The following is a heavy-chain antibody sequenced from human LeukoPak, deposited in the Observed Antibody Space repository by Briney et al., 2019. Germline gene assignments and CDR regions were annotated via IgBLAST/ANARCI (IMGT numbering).Heavy chain of an antibody. J-gene: IGHJ4*02. CDR3: ARENYGGVDY. CDR1: GYDFTSYW. D-gene: IGHD3-10*01. Sequence: GESLKISCKGSGYDFTSYWIGWVRQMPGKGLEWMGIVYPGNSDTRYSPSFQGQVTISADYSIRTAYLQWSSLKASDTAMHFCARENYGGVDYWGQGTLVTVSS. CDR2: VYPGNSDT. V-gene: IGHV5-51*01.